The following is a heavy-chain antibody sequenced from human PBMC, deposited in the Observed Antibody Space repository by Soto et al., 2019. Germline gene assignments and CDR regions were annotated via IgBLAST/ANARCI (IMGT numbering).Heavy chain of an antibody. CDR2: IYDTGNT. D-gene: IGHD1-7*01. CDR3: VRGSSGVWNYFDP. V-gene: IGHV4-30-2*01. Sequence: PSETLSLTCVVSGGSISSTTHYPWGWIRRPPGQGLEWIGYIYDTGNTYYNPSLKSRVTISLDRSQNQFALKVKSVTAADTAVYYCVRGSSGVWNYFDPWGQGILVTVSS. CDR1: GGSISSTTHYP. J-gene: IGHJ5*02.